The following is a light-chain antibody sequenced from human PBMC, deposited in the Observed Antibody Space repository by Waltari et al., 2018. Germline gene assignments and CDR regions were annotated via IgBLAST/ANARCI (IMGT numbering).Light chain of an antibody. CDR3: QSYDSSLSGWV. CDR2: GNS. CDR1: SSHIGAGYA. J-gene: IGLJ3*02. Sequence: QSVLTQPPSVSGAPGQRVTISCTGSSSHIGAGYAVHWYQPLPGTAPKLLIYGNSNRPSGVPDRFSGSKSGTSASLAITGLQAEDEADYYCQSYDSSLSGWVFGGGTKLTVL. V-gene: IGLV1-40*01.